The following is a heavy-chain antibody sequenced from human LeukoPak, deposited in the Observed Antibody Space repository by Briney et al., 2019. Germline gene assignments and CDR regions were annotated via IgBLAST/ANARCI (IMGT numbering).Heavy chain of an antibody. CDR1: GFTFSSYW. CDR3: ARLGNSGTWDY. CDR2: IKQDGSEK. Sequence: GSLRLSCAASGFTFSSYWMSWVRQAPGKGLEWVANIKQDGSEKYYVDSVKGRFTISRDSAKNSLYLQMNSLRAEDTAVYYCARLGNSGTWDYWGQGTLVTVSS. V-gene: IGHV3-7*01. D-gene: IGHD4-23*01. J-gene: IGHJ4*02.